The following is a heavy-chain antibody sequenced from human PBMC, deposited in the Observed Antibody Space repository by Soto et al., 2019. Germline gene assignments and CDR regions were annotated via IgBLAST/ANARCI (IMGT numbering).Heavy chain of an antibody. J-gene: IGHJ6*03. V-gene: IGHV4-59*08. CDR3: ARHASLTMVRGVISYYYYVDV. CDR1: GGSISSYY. D-gene: IGHD3-10*01. CDR2: IYYSGST. Sequence: SETLSLTCTVSGGSISSYYRSWIRQPPGKGLEWIGYIYYSGSTNYNPSLKSRVTISVDTSKNQFSLKLSSVTAADTAVYYCARHASLTMVRGVISYYYYVDVWGKGTTVTVSS.